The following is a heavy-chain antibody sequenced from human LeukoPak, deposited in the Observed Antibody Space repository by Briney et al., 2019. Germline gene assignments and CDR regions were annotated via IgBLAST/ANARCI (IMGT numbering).Heavy chain of an antibody. V-gene: IGHV3-23*01. J-gene: IGHJ6*04. CDR2: ISGSGGST. CDR1: GFTFSSYG. Sequence: GGTLRLSCAASGFTFSSYGMSWVRQAPGKGLEWVSAISGSGGSTYYADPVKGRSTISRDNSKNTLYLQMNSLRAEDTAVYYCAELGITMIGGVWGKGTTVTISS. D-gene: IGHD3-10*02. CDR3: AELGITMIGGV.